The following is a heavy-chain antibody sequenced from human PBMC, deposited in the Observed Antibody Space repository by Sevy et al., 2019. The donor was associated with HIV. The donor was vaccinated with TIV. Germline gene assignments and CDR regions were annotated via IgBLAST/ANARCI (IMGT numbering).Heavy chain of an antibody. CDR3: ATEAKKYCIGGSCYGSTFDY. D-gene: IGHD2-15*01. V-gene: IGHV3-23*01. CDR1: GFTFSRYA. CDR2: ISDGGTVT. J-gene: IGHJ4*02. Sequence: GGSLRLSCVVSGFTFSRYAMNWVRQAPGKGLEWVAGISDGGTVTYYGGSVKGRFTKSRATSKNTVYVEMKSLSVEDTAVYDCATEAKKYCIGGSCYGSTFDYWGQGTLVTVSS.